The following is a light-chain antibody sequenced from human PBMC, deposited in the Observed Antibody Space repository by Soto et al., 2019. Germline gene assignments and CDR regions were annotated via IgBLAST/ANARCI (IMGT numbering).Light chain of an antibody. CDR1: QTIFNW. Sequence: DIQMTQSPSTLSASVGDRVTLSCRASQTIFNWLAWYQRKPGRAPNLLIYDASSLQSGVPSTFSGSGSGTEFTLTISSLQPDDFATYYCQHYNSYSEAFGQGTKVDI. V-gene: IGKV1-5*01. J-gene: IGKJ1*01. CDR3: QHYNSYSEA. CDR2: DAS.